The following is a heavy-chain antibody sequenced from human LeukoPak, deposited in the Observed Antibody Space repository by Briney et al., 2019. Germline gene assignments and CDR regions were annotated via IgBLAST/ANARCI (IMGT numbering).Heavy chain of an antibody. CDR1: GGPFNNIA. J-gene: IGHJ6*02. V-gene: IGHV1-69*04. Sequence: SVKVSCKASGGPFNNIAISWVRQAPGQGLEWMGRIIPIPDIVNYAQKFQDRVTITADKSTNTAYMELSSLRSDDTAVYYCARVSMIRGLVDYSYYGMDVWGQGTTVTVSS. D-gene: IGHD3-10*01. CDR3: ARVSMIRGLVDYSYYGMDV. CDR2: IIPIPDIV.